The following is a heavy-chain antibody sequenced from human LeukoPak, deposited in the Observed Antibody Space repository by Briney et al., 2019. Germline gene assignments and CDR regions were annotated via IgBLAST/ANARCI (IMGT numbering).Heavy chain of an antibody. D-gene: IGHD6-19*01. CDR1: GFTFSNYD. V-gene: IGHV3-48*01. Sequence: GGSLRLSCAASGFTFSNYDMSWVRQAPGKGLEWVSYISSSSSTIYYADSVKGRFTISRDNAKNSLYLQMNSLRAEDTAVYYCARDRYSSGWPYHFDYWGQGTLVTVSS. J-gene: IGHJ4*02. CDR2: ISSSSSTI. CDR3: ARDRYSSGWPYHFDY.